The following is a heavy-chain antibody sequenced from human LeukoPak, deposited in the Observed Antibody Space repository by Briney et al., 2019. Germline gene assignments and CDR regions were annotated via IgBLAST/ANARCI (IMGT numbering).Heavy chain of an antibody. V-gene: IGHV4-59*01. CDR3: ARGTYSSGGEFDY. D-gene: IGHD6-19*01. CDR1: GGSISSYY. J-gene: IGHJ4*02. CDR2: IYYSGST. Sequence: SETLSLTCTVSGGSISSYYWSWIRQPPGKGLEWIGYIYYSGSTNYNPSLKSRVTISLDTSKNQFSLKLSSVTAADTAVYYCARGTYSSGGEFDYWGQGTLVTVSS.